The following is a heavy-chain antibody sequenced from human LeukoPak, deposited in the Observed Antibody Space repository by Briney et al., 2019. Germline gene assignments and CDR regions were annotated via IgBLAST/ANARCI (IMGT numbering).Heavy chain of an antibody. CDR1: GYTFSSYW. D-gene: IGHD5-24*01. V-gene: IGHV5-51*01. J-gene: IGHJ4*02. CDR2: IYPGDADT. CDR3: ARQRDGFFDY. Sequence: KVSCKASGYTFSSYWIGWVRQMPGNGLEWVSIIYPGDADTRYSPSFQGHVTVSADKSMSTAYLQWSSLKASDTALYYCARQRDGFFDYWGQGTLVTVSS.